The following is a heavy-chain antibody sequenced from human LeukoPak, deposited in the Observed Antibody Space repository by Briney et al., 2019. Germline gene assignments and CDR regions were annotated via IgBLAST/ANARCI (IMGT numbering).Heavy chain of an antibody. CDR1: GGPISSYY. CDR2: IYYSGST. Sequence: SETLSLTCTVSGGPISSYYWSWIRQPPGKGLEWLGYIYYSGSTNYNPSLKSRVTISVDTSKNQFSLKLSSVTAADTAVYYCARHDSSRSYYGDYLFDYWGQGTLVTVSS. CDR3: ARHDSSRSYYGDYLFDY. V-gene: IGHV4-59*08. D-gene: IGHD4-17*01. J-gene: IGHJ4*02.